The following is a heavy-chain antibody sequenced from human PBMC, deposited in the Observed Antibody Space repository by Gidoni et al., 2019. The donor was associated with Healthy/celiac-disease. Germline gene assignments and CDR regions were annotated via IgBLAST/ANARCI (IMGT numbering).Heavy chain of an antibody. D-gene: IGHD6-13*01. CDR3: ARDKQQLVTGFDWFDP. V-gene: IGHV1-18*01. CDR1: GYTFTSYG. Sequence: QVQLVQSGAEVKKPGASVKVSCKASGYTFTSYGISWVRQAPGQGLEWMGWISAYNGNTNYAQKLQGRVTMTTDTSASTAYMELRSLRSDDTAVYYCARDKQQLVTGFDWFDPWGQGTLVTVSS. J-gene: IGHJ5*02. CDR2: ISAYNGNT.